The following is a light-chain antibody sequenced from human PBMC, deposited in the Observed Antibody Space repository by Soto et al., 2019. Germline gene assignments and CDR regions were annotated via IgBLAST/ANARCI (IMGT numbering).Light chain of an antibody. Sequence: EIVMTQSSATLSVSPGERATLSCRASQSVDSHLAWYQQKPGQAPRLLIYDASTRATGISARFSGSGSGTEFTLTISSLQSEDFAVYYCQHYNSWPRTFGQGTKVHIK. CDR3: QHYNSWPRT. V-gene: IGKV3-15*01. J-gene: IGKJ1*01. CDR2: DAS. CDR1: QSVDSH.